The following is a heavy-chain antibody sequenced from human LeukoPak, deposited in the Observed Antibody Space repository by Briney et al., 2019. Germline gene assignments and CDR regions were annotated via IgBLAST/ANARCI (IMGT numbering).Heavy chain of an antibody. CDR1: GGSISSYY. D-gene: IGHD3-16*02. V-gene: IGHV4-59*01. J-gene: IGHJ4*02. CDR3: ARFNAVWGSYRTFDY. Sequence: SETLSLTCTVSGGSISSYYWSWIRQPPGKGLEWIGYIYYSGSANYNPSLKSRVTISVDTSKNQFSLKLSSVTAADMAVYYCARFNAVWGSYRTFDYWGQGTLVTVSS. CDR2: IYYSGSA.